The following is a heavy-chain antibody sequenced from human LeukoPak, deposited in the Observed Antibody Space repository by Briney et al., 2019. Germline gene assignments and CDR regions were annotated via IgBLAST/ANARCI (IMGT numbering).Heavy chain of an antibody. Sequence: SETLSLTCTVSGVSISSYYWNWIRQPPGKGLEWIGRIYTSGSTNYNPSLKSRVTISVDTSKNQFSLKLSSVTAADTAVYYCARDQGYSNFYDYWGQGTLVTVSS. CDR1: GVSISSYY. V-gene: IGHV4-4*08. CDR2: IYTSGST. J-gene: IGHJ4*02. D-gene: IGHD4-11*01. CDR3: ARDQGYSNFYDY.